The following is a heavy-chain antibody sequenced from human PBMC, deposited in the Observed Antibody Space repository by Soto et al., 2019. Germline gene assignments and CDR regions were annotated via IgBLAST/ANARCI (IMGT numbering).Heavy chain of an antibody. CDR1: GFSLSTSGVG. CDR2: IYWDDDK. V-gene: IGHV2-5*02. CDR3: AHLYYYDSSGYLLFDY. Sequence: QITLKESGPTLVKPTQTLTLTCTFSGFSLSTSGVGVGWIRQPPGKALEWLALIYWDDDKRYSPSLKSRLTSTKDTSKNQVVLTMTNMDPVDTATYYCAHLYYYDSSGYLLFDYWGQGTLVTVSS. D-gene: IGHD3-22*01. J-gene: IGHJ4*02.